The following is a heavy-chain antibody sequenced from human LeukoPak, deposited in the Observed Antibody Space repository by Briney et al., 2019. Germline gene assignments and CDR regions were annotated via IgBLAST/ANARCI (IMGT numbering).Heavy chain of an antibody. V-gene: IGHV3-11*01. CDR3: ARALYSSSWYGDYYYYMDV. J-gene: IGHJ6*03. Sequence: KAGGSLRLSCAASGFTFSDYYMSWIRQAPGEGLEWVSYISSSGSTIYYADSVKGRFTISRDNAKNSLYLQMNSLRAEDTAVYYCARALYSSSWYGDYYYYMDVWGKGTTVTVSS. D-gene: IGHD6-13*01. CDR2: ISSSGSTI. CDR1: GFTFSDYY.